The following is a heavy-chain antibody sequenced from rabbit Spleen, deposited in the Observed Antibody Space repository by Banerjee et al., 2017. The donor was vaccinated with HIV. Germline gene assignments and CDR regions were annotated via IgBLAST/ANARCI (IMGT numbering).Heavy chain of an antibody. CDR2: IAAGVSFTT. CDR1: GFSFSNKAV. D-gene: IGHD8-1*01. V-gene: IGHV1S40*01. J-gene: IGHJ4*01. CDR3: ARDGAGGSYFAL. Sequence: QSLEESGGDLVKPGASLTLTCTASGFSFSNKAVMCWVRQAPGKGLEWIACIAAGVSFTTYYATWAKGRFTISKTSSTTVTLQMTSLTVADTATYFCARDGAGGSYFALWGQGTLVTVS.